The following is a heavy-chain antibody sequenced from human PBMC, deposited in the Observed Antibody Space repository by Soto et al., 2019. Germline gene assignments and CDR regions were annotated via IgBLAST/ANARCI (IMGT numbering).Heavy chain of an antibody. CDR1: GFTFSSYG. V-gene: IGHV3-33*01. D-gene: IGHD5-12*01. J-gene: IGHJ4*02. CDR3: ARDHVEMATIMELEVDYFDY. Sequence: QVQLVESGGGVVQPGRSLRLSCAASGFTFSSYGMHWVRQAPGKGLEWVAVIWYDGSNKYYADSVKGRFTISRDNSKNKLYLQMNSLTAEDTAVYYCARDHVEMATIMELEVDYFDYWGQGTLVTVSS. CDR2: IWYDGSNK.